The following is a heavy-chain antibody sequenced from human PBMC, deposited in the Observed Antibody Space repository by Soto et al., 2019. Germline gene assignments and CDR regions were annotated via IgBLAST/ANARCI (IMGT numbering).Heavy chain of an antibody. J-gene: IGHJ5*02. CDR1: GGSISSGGYY. Sequence: SETLSLTCTVSGGSISSGGYYWSWIRQHPGKGLEWIGDINHSGSTNYNPSLKSRVTISVDTSKNQFSLKLSSVTAADTAVYYCARGDRKQQLVRWFDPWGQGTLVTVS. CDR3: ARGDRKQQLVRWFDP. CDR2: INHSGST. V-gene: IGHV4-31*03. D-gene: IGHD6-13*01.